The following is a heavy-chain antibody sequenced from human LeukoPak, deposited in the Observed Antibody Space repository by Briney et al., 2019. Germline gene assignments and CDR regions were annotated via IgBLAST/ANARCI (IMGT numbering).Heavy chain of an antibody. CDR1: GFTFSSYA. D-gene: IGHD3-22*01. CDR3: AKVDYYDSSGNYPNWFDP. Sequence: GGSLRLSCAASGFTFSSYAMHWARQAPGKGLEWVSTISDSGGSTYYAVSLKGRFTISRDNYKNTLYLQMNSLRAEDTAVYYCAKVDYYDSSGNYPNWFDPWGQGTLVTVSS. V-gene: IGHV3-23*01. J-gene: IGHJ5*02. CDR2: ISDSGGST.